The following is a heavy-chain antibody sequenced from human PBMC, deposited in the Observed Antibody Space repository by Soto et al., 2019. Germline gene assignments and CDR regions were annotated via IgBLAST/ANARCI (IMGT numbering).Heavy chain of an antibody. J-gene: IGHJ4*02. Sequence: LRLSCAASGFTFSSYAMSWVRQAQGKGLEWVSAISCSCSSTYYAHSVKCRFTISRDKSNNTLYLQMNSLRSEDTPVYYCAKPQGGFWSEFFDYWGQGTLVTVSS. CDR1: GFTFSSYA. V-gene: IGHV3-23*01. D-gene: IGHD3-3*01. CDR3: AKPQGGFWSEFFDY. CDR2: ISCSCSST.